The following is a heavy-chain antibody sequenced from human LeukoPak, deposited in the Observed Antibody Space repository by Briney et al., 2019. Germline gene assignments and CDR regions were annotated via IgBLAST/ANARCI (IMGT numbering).Heavy chain of an antibody. Sequence: ASVKVSCKASGYTFNTYGITWVRQAPGQGLEWMGWISGYNGKTKYAQKLQDRVTMTTDTSTTTAYMELRSLRSDDTAVYYCARAGAVVGNWFDPWGQGTLVTVSS. D-gene: IGHD1-26*01. V-gene: IGHV1-18*01. CDR2: ISGYNGKT. CDR1: GYTFNTYG. CDR3: ARAGAVVGNWFDP. J-gene: IGHJ5*02.